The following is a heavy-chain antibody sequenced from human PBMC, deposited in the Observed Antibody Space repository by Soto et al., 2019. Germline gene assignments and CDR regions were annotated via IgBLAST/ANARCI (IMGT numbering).Heavy chain of an antibody. CDR3: ARVGCISTSRSPPYYCGMDV. Sequence: SETLSLTCTVSGGSISSGGYYWSWIRQHPEKGLEWIGYISDSGSTDYNPSLKSRVSISVDTSKHQFSLNLSSVTAADTAVYYCARVGCISTSRSPPYYCGMDVWGQGTTVTVSS. CDR1: GGSISSGGYY. D-gene: IGHD2-2*01. V-gene: IGHV4-31*03. J-gene: IGHJ6*02. CDR2: ISDSGST.